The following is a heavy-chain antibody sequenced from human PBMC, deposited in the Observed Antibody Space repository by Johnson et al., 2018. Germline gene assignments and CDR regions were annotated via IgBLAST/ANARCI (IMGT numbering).Heavy chain of an antibody. CDR1: GFTFSSYW. CDR3: AKEGWFGGNYYYYYMDV. D-gene: IGHD3-10*01. CDR2: INSDGSST. J-gene: IGHJ6*03. Sequence: EVQLLESGGGLVQPGGSLRLSCAASGFTFSSYWMHWVRQAPGKGLVWVSRINSDGSSTSYADAVKGRFTISRDNAKNSLYLQMNSLGAEDTALYYCAKEGWFGGNYYYYYMDVWGKGTTVTVSS. V-gene: IGHV3-74*01.